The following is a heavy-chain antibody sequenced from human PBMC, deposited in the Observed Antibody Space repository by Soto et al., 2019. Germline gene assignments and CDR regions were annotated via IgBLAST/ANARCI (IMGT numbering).Heavy chain of an antibody. J-gene: IGHJ3*02. Sequence: EVQLLESGGGLVQPGGSLRLSCTASGFTFSSYAMSWVHQAPGKGLEWVSGISGGGGATYYADSVKGRFTISRDNSKNTLYLQMNSLRAEDTAVYYCAKDLYSSSSKDAFDIWGQGTMVTVSS. CDR3: AKDLYSSSSKDAFDI. CDR2: ISGGGGAT. V-gene: IGHV3-23*01. D-gene: IGHD6-6*01. CDR1: GFTFSSYA.